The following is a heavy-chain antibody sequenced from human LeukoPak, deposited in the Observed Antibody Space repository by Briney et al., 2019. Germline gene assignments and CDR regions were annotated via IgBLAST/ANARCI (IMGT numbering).Heavy chain of an antibody. CDR2: ISGSGGST. Sequence: GGPLRLSCAASGFTFSSYAMSWVRQAPGKGLEWVSAISGSGGSTYYADSVRGRFTISRDNSKNTLYLQMNSLRAEDTALYYCAKPGGPGIAARGAFDLWGPGTMVTVSS. D-gene: IGHD6-25*01. CDR3: AKPGGPGIAARGAFDL. CDR1: GFTFSSYA. J-gene: IGHJ3*01. V-gene: IGHV3-23*01.